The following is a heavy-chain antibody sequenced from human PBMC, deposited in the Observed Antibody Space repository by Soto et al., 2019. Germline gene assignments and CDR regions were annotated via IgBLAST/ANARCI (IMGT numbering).Heavy chain of an antibody. J-gene: IGHJ4*02. Sequence: ASLKVSCKASGYSFTSYDISWVRQATGQGLEWMGWMNPDSGDTDYVQKFQGRVTMTRNTSTSTAYMELSSLRSEDTAVYYCARDCGSSCQTDYFDYWGQGTLVTVSS. D-gene: IGHD6-13*01. CDR2: MNPDSGDT. V-gene: IGHV1-8*01. CDR3: ARDCGSSCQTDYFDY. CDR1: GYSFTSYD.